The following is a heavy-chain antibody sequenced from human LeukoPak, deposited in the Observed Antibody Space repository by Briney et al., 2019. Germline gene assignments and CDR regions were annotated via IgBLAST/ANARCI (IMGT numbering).Heavy chain of an antibody. Sequence: PGGSLRLSCAASGFTFSSYAMHWVRQAPGKGLEWVALIPYDGSNKYYADSVKGRFTVSRDNSKNTLYLQMNSLRAEDTAVYYCVRGAYRSSWLNFDFWGRGTLVTVSA. CDR2: IPYDGSNK. V-gene: IGHV3-30*04. J-gene: IGHJ4*02. D-gene: IGHD6-13*01. CDR1: GFTFSSYA. CDR3: VRGAYRSSWLNFDF.